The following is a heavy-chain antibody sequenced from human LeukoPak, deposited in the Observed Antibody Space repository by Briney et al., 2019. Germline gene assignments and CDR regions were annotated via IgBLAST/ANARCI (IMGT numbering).Heavy chain of an antibody. D-gene: IGHD2-15*01. V-gene: IGHV1-2*02. CDR1: GYTFTGYY. J-gene: IGHJ6*03. Sequence: VASVKVSCKASGYTFTGYYMHWVRQAPGQGLEWMGWINPNSGGTNYAQKFQGRVTMTRDTSISTAYMELSRLRSDDTAVYYCAREGCSGGSCYSYRFYYVDVWGKGTTVTVSS. CDR2: INPNSGGT. CDR3: AREGCSGGSCYSYRFYYVDV.